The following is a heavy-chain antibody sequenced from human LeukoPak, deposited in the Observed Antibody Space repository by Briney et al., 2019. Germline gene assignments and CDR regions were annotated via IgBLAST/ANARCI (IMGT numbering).Heavy chain of an antibody. J-gene: IGHJ5*02. CDR1: GVSISNYY. Sequence: SETLSLTCTVSGVSISNYYWSWIRQPPGKGLGWIGYIYYSGSTNYNPSLKSRVTMSVDTSKNQFSLKLSSVTAADTAVYYCARAYGSGTYQRWFDPWGQGTLVTVSS. D-gene: IGHD3-10*01. CDR2: IYYSGST. V-gene: IGHV4-59*01. CDR3: ARAYGSGTYQRWFDP.